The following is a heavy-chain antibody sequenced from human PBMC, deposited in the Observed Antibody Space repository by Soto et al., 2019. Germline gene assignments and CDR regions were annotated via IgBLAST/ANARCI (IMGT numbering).Heavy chain of an antibody. V-gene: IGHV3-30*18. J-gene: IGHJ4*02. D-gene: IGHD1-7*01. Sequence: QVQLVESGGGVVQPGRSLRLSCAASGFTFSSYGMHWVRQAPGKGLEWVAVISYDGSNKYYADSVKGRFTISRDNSKNTLYRQMNSLRAEDTAVYYCAKDLGYWNYVPSFDYWGQGTLVTVSS. CDR1: GFTFSSYG. CDR3: AKDLGYWNYVPSFDY. CDR2: ISYDGSNK.